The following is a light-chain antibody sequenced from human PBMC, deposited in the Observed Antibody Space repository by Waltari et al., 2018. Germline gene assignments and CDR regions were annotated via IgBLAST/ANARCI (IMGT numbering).Light chain of an antibody. Sequence: ETVMTQSPSTLSVSTGEQVPFPCRASDSLRKKLAWYQDKSGQAPRLLIYEASTRATGIPPRFSGSGSGTEFTLTISSLQPEDFALYYGQQYNYWPPLTFGGGTNVEI. CDR2: EAS. CDR1: DSLRKK. J-gene: IGKJ4*01. CDR3: QQYNYWPPLT. V-gene: IGKV3-15*01.